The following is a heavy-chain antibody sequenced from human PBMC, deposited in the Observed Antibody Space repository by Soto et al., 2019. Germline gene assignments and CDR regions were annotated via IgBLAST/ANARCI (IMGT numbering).Heavy chain of an antibody. CDR1: GGSISSGGYY. Sequence: QVQLQESGPGLVKPSQTLSLTCTVSGGSISSGGYYWSWIRQHPGKGLEWIGYIYYSGSTYYNPSLKSRFTIVVDTTKNQFSLNLSSATSADTAVYYCARGSYYESSGYYGPWGQGTLVTVSS. V-gene: IGHV4-31*03. CDR3: ARGSYYESSGYYGP. J-gene: IGHJ5*02. D-gene: IGHD3-22*01. CDR2: IYYSGST.